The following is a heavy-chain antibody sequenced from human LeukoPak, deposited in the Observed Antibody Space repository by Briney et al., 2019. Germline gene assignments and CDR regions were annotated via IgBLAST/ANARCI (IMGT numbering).Heavy chain of an antibody. J-gene: IGHJ4*02. Sequence: GVLRLSCAASGLTFSGHWMHWVRQAPGKGLVWVSRINSDGSTTDYADSVRGRLTTSRDNAKNTLYLQMNSLRVEDTAVYYCAGALGYCSSASCYYFDNWGQGTLVTVSS. CDR1: GLTFSGHW. CDR3: AGALGYCSSASCYYFDN. D-gene: IGHD2-2*01. CDR2: INSDGSTT. V-gene: IGHV3-74*01.